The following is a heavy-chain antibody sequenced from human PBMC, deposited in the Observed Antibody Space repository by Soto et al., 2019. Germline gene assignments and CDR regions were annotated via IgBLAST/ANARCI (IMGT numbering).Heavy chain of an antibody. J-gene: IGHJ4*02. Sequence: GASVKVSCKASGYTFTGYYMHCVRQAPGQGLEWMGWINPNSGGTNYAQKFQGWVAMTRDTSISTAYMELSRLRSDDTAVYYCARDLSPAEGSFDYWGQGTLVTVSS. CDR3: ARDLSPAEGSFDY. V-gene: IGHV1-2*04. CDR2: INPNSGGT. CDR1: GYTFTGYY.